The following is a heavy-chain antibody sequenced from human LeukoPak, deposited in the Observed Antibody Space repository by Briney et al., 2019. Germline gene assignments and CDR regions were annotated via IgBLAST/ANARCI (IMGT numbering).Heavy chain of an antibody. CDR1: GITFSGSA. CDR2: IRSKANSYAT. J-gene: IGHJ4*02. CDR3: TRPSGSYSNTDY. V-gene: IGHV3-73*01. Sequence: GGSLRLSCAASGITFSGSAMHWVRQASGKGPEWVGRIRSKANSYATAYAASVKGRFTISRDDSKNTAYLQMNSLKTEDTAVYYCTRPSGSYSNTDYWGQGTLVTVSS. D-gene: IGHD1-26*01.